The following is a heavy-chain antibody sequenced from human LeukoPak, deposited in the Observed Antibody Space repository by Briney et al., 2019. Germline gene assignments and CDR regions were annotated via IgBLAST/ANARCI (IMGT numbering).Heavy chain of an antibody. CDR3: ARLQDRDSSGYYYDYFDC. CDR2: IYTSGST. CDR1: GGSFSGYY. D-gene: IGHD3-22*01. Sequence: ASETLSLTCAVYGGSFSGYYWSWIRQPPGKGLEWIGYIYTSGSTNYNPSLKSRVTISVDTSKNQFSLKLSSVTAADTAVYYCARLQDRDSSGYYYDYFDCWGQGTLVTVSS. J-gene: IGHJ4*02. V-gene: IGHV4-4*09.